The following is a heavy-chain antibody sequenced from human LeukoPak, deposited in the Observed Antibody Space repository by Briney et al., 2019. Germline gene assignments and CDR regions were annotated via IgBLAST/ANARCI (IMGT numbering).Heavy chain of an antibody. CDR1: GYTFTGYY. V-gene: IGHV1-2*02. Sequence: GASVKVSCKASGYTFTGYYMHWVRQAPGQGLEWMGWINPNSGDKNYAQKFKGRVTMTRDRSISTAYTELSRLTADDTAVYYCARDSGSSGITFWYYWGQGTLVTVSS. CDR3: ARDSGSSGITFWYY. J-gene: IGHJ4*02. CDR2: INPNSGDK. D-gene: IGHD3-10*01.